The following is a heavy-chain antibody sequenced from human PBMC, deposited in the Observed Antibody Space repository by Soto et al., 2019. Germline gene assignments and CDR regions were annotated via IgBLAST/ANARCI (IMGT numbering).Heavy chain of an antibody. CDR2: ITGNGDTT. CDR3: AKIDGYFDY. Sequence: PGGSLRLSCSVSGVTFINTGMSWVRQAPGQGLEWVSAITGNGDTTYYADSVKGRFTISRDNSKSTLYLQMNSLRAEDTAVYYCAKIDGYFDYWGQGTLVTVSS. CDR1: GVTFINTG. V-gene: IGHV3-23*01. D-gene: IGHD3-22*01. J-gene: IGHJ4*02.